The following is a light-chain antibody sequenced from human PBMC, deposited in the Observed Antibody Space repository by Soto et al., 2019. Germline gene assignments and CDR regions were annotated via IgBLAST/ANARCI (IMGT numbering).Light chain of an antibody. CDR3: QQYSNSQWT. Sequence: ENVLTQSPGTLSLSPGERATLSCRASQSVSSSYLAWYQQKPGQAPRLLIDGASSRATGIPDRFSSSGSGTDFTLTISRLEPEDFAVYYCQQYSNSQWTFGQWTKVEIK. CDR1: QSVSSSY. V-gene: IGKV3-20*01. CDR2: GAS. J-gene: IGKJ1*01.